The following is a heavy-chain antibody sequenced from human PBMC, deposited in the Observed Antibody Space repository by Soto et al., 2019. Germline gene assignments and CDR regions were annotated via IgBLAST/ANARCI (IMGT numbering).Heavy chain of an antibody. Sequence: QVQLQQWGTGQLKFSETLSLTCAVYGESISGFYWSWIRQAPGKGLEWIGEISQSGNSRYNPSLKSRCTMSVDSPKNQFSLNLSSATAADAALDYCAREGDTSNNGFELWGQGTPVTVSS. J-gene: IGHJ5*02. CDR3: AREGDTSNNGFEL. V-gene: IGHV4-34*01. CDR2: ISQSGNS. CDR1: GESISGFY.